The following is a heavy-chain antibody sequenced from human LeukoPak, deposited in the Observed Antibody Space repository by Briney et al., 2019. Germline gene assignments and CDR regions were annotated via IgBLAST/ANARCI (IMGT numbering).Heavy chain of an antibody. CDR2: INHSGST. J-gene: IGHJ4*02. CDR1: GGSFSGYY. D-gene: IGHD5-18*01. V-gene: IGHV4-34*01. Sequence: KPSETLSLTCAVYGGSFSGYYWSWIRQPPGKGLEWIREINHSGSTNYNPSLKSRVTISVDTSKNQFSLKLSSVTAADTAVYYCARGPPWGDTAMAPYFDYWGQGTLVTVSS. CDR3: ARGPPWGDTAMAPYFDY.